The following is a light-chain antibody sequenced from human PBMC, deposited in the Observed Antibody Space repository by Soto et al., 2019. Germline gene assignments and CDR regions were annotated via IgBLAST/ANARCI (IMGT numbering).Light chain of an antibody. CDR3: SSYTSRGTPVV. V-gene: IGLV2-14*01. CDR1: SSDVGGYNY. Sequence: QSALTQPASVSGSPGQSITISCTGTSSDVGGYNYVSWYQQHPGKAPKLMIYEVSNRPSGVSNRFSGSKSGNTASLTISGLQAEDEYDYYCSSYTSRGTPVVFGGGTKLTVL. J-gene: IGLJ2*01. CDR2: EVS.